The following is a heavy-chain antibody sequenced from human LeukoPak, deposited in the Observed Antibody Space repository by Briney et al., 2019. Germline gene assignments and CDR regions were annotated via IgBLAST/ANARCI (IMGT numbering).Heavy chain of an antibody. J-gene: IGHJ4*02. CDR2: IYTSGST. D-gene: IGHD6-13*01. CDR3: AGKAAAAGTFDY. Sequence: SQTLSPTCTVSGGAISSGSYYWSWIRQPAGKGLEWIGRIYTSGSTNYNPSLKSRVTISVDTAKNQFSLKLSSVTAAHKAVYYCAGKAAAAGTFDYWGQGTLVTVSS. CDR1: GGAISSGSYY. V-gene: IGHV4-61*02.